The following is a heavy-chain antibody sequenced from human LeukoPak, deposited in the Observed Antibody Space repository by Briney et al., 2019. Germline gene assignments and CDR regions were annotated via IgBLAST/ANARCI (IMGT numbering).Heavy chain of an antibody. J-gene: IGHJ4*02. D-gene: IGHD6-19*01. V-gene: IGHV4-39*01. CDR3: ARVTGYSSGWYVGY. CDR1: GGSISSSSYY. CDR2: IYYSGST. Sequence: PSETLSLTCTVSGGSISSSSYYWGWIRQPPGKGLEWIGSIYYSGSTYYNPSLKSRVTTSVDTSKNQFSLKLSSVTAADTAVYYCARVTGYSSGWYVGYWGQGTLVTVSS.